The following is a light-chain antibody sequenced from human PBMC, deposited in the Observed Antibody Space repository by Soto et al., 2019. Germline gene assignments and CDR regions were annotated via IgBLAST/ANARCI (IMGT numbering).Light chain of an antibody. J-gene: IGKJ4*01. CDR3: QQYNSYPT. V-gene: IGKV1-5*03. CDR2: KAS. Sequence: DIPMTQSPSTLSASVGDRVTITCRASRSISSWLAWYQQKPGKAPKLLIYKASSLESGVPSRFSGRGSGTEFTLTISSLQPDDFATYYCQQYNSYPTFGGGTKVEIK. CDR1: RSISSW.